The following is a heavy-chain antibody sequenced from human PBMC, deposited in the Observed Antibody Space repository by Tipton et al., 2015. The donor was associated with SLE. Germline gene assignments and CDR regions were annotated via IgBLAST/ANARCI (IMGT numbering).Heavy chain of an antibody. D-gene: IGHD2-2*01. CDR2: INHSGST. J-gene: IGHJ4*02. Sequence: TLPLTCAVYGGSFSGYYWSWIRQPPGKGLEWIGEINHSGSTNYNPSLKSRVTISIDTPKNQFSLKVSSVTAADTAVYYCARGRYCSSTSCSYYFDYWGQGTLVTVSS. CDR1: GGSFSGYY. CDR3: ARGRYCSSTSCSYYFDY. V-gene: IGHV4-34*01.